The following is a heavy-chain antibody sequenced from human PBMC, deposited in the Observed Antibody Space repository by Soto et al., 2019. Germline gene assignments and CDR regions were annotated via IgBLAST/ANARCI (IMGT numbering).Heavy chain of an antibody. CDR1: GFTFSSYA. J-gene: IGHJ2*01. D-gene: IGHD2-15*01. Sequence: QVQLVESGGGVVQPGRSLRLSCAASGFTFSSYAMHWVRQAPGKGLEWVAVISYDGSNKYYADSVKGRFTISRDNSKNTLYLQMNSLRAEDTAVYYCARDRLGYCSGGSCFATPTWYFDLWGRGTLVTVSS. CDR2: ISYDGSNK. CDR3: ARDRLGYCSGGSCFATPTWYFDL. V-gene: IGHV3-30-3*01.